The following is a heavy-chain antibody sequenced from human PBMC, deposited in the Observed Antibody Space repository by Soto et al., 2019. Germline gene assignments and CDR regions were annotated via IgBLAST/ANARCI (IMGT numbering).Heavy chain of an antibody. Sequence: SVKVSCEASGGTFSSYAISWVRQAPGQGLEWMGGIIPIFGTANYAQKFQGRVTITADESTSTAYMELSSLRSEDTAVYYCARDGGSKVVPAAIGPPHYYYGMDVWGQGTTVTVSS. CDR1: GGTFSSYA. CDR3: ARDGGSKVVPAAIGPPHYYYGMDV. V-gene: IGHV1-69*13. J-gene: IGHJ6*02. CDR2: IIPIFGTA. D-gene: IGHD2-2*01.